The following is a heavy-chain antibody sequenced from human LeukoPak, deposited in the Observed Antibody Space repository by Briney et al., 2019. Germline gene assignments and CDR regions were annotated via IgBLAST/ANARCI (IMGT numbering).Heavy chain of an antibody. CDR1: GFTFSSHA. D-gene: IGHD2-2*01. CDR2: ISSSSSYI. CDR3: ARDVPLDP. V-gene: IGHV3-21*01. Sequence: PGGSLRLSCAASGFTFSSHAMSWVRQAPGKGLEWVSSISSSSSYIYYADSVKGRFTISRDNAKNSLYLQMDSLSAEDTAVYYCARDVPLDPWGQGTLVTVSS. J-gene: IGHJ5*02.